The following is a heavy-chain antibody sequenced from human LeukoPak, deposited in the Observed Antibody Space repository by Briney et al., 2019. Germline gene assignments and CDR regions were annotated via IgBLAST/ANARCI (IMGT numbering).Heavy chain of an antibody. CDR1: GGSISSYY. J-gene: IGHJ2*01. D-gene: IGHD6-19*01. CDR3: ARDISGWYFGLDRNWYFDL. CDR2: IYTSGST. V-gene: IGHV4-4*07. Sequence: SETLSLTCTVSGGSISSYYWSWIRHPAGKGLELIGRIYTSGSTNYNPSLKSRVTMSVDTSKNQFSLKLSSVTAADTAVYYCARDISGWYFGLDRNWYFDLWGRGTLVTVSS.